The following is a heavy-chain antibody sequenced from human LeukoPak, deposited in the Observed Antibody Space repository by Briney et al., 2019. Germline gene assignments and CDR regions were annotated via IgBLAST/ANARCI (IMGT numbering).Heavy chain of an antibody. CDR1: GYTFTGYY. D-gene: IGHD5-24*01. CDR3: ARARWLQLLDY. Sequence: GASVKVSCKASGYTFTGYYVHWLRQAPGQGLEWMGWINPNSGGTNYAQKFQDRVTLTRNTSISTAYMELSRLRSDDTAVYYCARARWLQLLDYWGQGTLVTVSS. CDR2: INPNSGGT. V-gene: IGHV1-2*02. J-gene: IGHJ4*02.